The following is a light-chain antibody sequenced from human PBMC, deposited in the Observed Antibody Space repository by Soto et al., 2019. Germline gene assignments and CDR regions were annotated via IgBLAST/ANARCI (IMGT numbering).Light chain of an antibody. V-gene: IGKV3-20*01. Sequence: EIVLTQSPGTLSLSPGERATLSCRASQSVRSNYLAWYQQKPGQTPILLVYGASSRASGIPDRFSGNGSGTGFTLTISRLEAEDCAVYYCQKYGGSYWTFGQGTKVEIK. J-gene: IGKJ1*01. CDR1: QSVRSNY. CDR2: GAS. CDR3: QKYGGSYWT.